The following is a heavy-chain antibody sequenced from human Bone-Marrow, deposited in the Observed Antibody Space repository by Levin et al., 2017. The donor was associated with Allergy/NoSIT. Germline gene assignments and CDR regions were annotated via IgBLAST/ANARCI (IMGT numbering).Heavy chain of an antibody. J-gene: IGHJ6*03. CDR2: IYTSGIT. D-gene: IGHD3-9*01. CDR1: GDSMNSGGYY. CDR3: ARGEDGYYDILTGYYTRYYYYIDV. V-gene: IGHV4-61*02. Sequence: SETLSLTCTVSGDSMNSGGYYWSWVRQPAGKGLEWIGRIYTSGITNYNPSLTSRVTLSIDTSKKQFSLNLSSVTAAAAAVYYCARGEDGYYDILTGYYTRYYYYIDVWGKGTTVTVSS.